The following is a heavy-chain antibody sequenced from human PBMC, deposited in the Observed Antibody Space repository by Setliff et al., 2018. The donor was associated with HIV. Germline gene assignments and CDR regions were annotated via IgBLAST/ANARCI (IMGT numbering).Heavy chain of an antibody. D-gene: IGHD6-19*01. J-gene: IGHJ3*02. CDR2: IYYTGST. V-gene: IGHV4-59*01. Sequence: TLSLPCPVSGGSIGTYYWSWIRQPPGKGLEWIGYIYYTGSTNYNPSLKSRVIISVDTSKNQFSLNLSSVTAADTAVYFCARGSPYTSAWYGGGTFDIWGQGTLVTVSS. CDR3: ARGSPYTSAWYGGGTFDI. CDR1: GGSIGTYY.